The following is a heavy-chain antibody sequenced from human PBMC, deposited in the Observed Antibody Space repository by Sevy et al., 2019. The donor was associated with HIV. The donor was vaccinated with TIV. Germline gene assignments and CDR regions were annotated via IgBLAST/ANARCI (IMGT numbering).Heavy chain of an antibody. D-gene: IGHD2-8*01. CDR2: ISTESTYI. Sequence: GGSLRLSCAASGFTFRSYSMNWVRQAPGKGLEWISSISTESTYIYYADSLKGRFTISRDNAKNSLFLQMNSLRAEDTAVYYCARINCTNGVCFQGYYYYAMGVWGQGTTVTVSS. J-gene: IGHJ6*02. V-gene: IGHV3-21*01. CDR1: GFTFRSYS. CDR3: ARINCTNGVCFQGYYYYAMGV.